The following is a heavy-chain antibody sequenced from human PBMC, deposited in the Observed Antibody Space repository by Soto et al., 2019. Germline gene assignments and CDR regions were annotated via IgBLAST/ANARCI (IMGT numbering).Heavy chain of an antibody. V-gene: IGHV3-21*01. D-gene: IGHD3-3*01. CDR2: ISSSSSYI. CDR1: GFTFSTYS. CDR3: ARGPPNYDFWSGYPPSYGMDV. Sequence: PGGSLRLSCAASGFTFSTYSMNWVRQTPGKGLEWVSSISSSSSYIYNVDSVKGRFTISRDDAKNSLYLQMNSLRAEDTAVHHCARGPPNYDFWSGYPPSYGMDVWGQGTTVTVSS. J-gene: IGHJ6*02.